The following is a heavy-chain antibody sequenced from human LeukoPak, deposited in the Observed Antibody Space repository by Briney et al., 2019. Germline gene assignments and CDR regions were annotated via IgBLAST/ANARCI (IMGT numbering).Heavy chain of an antibody. J-gene: IGHJ4*02. V-gene: IGHV4-34*01. D-gene: IGHD3-22*01. Sequence: SETLSLTCAVYGGSFSNYYWSWIRQPPGKGLEWIGEINHSGSTNYNPSLKSRVTISVDTSKNQFSLKLSSVTAADTAVYYCARGGGKHTYYYDSSGYYPLSYWGQGTLVTVSS. CDR2: INHSGST. CDR1: GGSFSNYY. CDR3: ARGGGKHTYYYDSSGYYPLSY.